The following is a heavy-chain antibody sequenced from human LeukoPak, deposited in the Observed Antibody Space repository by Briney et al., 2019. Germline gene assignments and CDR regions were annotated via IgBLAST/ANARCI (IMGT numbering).Heavy chain of an antibody. V-gene: IGHV4-59*08. CDR3: ARQGPWRYAPRSAFDI. J-gene: IGHJ3*02. CDR2: IYYSGST. D-gene: IGHD3-16*01. Sequence: SETLSLTCTVSGGSISSYYWSWIRQPPGKGLEWIGYIYYSGSTNFNPSLKSRVTISVDTSNNQFSLKLSSVTAADTAVYYCARQGPWRYAPRSAFDIWGQGTMVTVSS. CDR1: GGSISSYY.